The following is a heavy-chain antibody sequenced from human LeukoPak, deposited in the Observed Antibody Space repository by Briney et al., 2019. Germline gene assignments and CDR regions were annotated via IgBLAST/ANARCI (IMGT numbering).Heavy chain of an antibody. V-gene: IGHV4-38-2*02. CDR1: GYSISSGYY. CDR2: IYHSGST. Sequence: SETLSLTCTVSGYSISSGYYWGWIRQPPGKGLEWIGSIYHSGSTYYNPSLKSRVTISVDTSKNQFSLKLSSVTAADTAVYYCARVAVAGTDLWGQGTLVTVSS. D-gene: IGHD6-19*01. J-gene: IGHJ4*02. CDR3: ARVAVAGTDL.